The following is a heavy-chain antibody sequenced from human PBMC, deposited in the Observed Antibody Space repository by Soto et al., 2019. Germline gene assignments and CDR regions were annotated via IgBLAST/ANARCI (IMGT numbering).Heavy chain of an antibody. CDR1: GGSISSYY. Sequence: SETLSLTCTVSGGSISSYYWSWIRQPPGKGLEWIGYTHYSGSTNYNPSLKSRVTISVDTSKNQFSLKLSSVTAADTAVYYCARATIVLVPAAMVSHWFDPWGQGTLVTVSS. D-gene: IGHD2-2*01. CDR2: THYSGST. J-gene: IGHJ5*02. CDR3: ARATIVLVPAAMVSHWFDP. V-gene: IGHV4-59*08.